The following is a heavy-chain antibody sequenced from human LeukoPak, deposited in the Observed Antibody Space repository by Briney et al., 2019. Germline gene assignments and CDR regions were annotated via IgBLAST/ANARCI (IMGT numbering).Heavy chain of an antibody. CDR1: GFTVSSNY. Sequence: GGSLRLSCAASGFTVSSNYMSWVRQAPGKGLERVSVIYSGGSTYYADSVKGRFTISRDTSKNTLYLQMTSLRVEDTAVYYCASAAPISEYTYAYDFWGQGTLVTVSS. J-gene: IGHJ4*02. CDR3: ASAAPISEYTYAYDF. V-gene: IGHV3-53*01. D-gene: IGHD5-18*01. CDR2: IYSGGST.